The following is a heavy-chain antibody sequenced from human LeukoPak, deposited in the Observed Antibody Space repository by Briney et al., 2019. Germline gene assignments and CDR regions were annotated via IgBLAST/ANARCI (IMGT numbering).Heavy chain of an antibody. V-gene: IGHV4-38-2*02. CDR2: IYHSGGT. Sequence: SETLSLTCTVSVYSISSGYYWGWIRQPPGKGLEWIGSIYHSGGTYYNPSLKSRVTISVDTSKNQFSLKLSSVTAADTAVYYCTRGWSAGGAFDIWGQGTMVTVSS. CDR3: TRGWSAGGAFDI. CDR1: VYSISSGYY. J-gene: IGHJ3*02. D-gene: IGHD6-19*01.